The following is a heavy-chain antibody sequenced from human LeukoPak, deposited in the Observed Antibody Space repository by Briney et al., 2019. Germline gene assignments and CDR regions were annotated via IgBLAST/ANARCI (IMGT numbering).Heavy chain of an antibody. CDR1: GFTFSSYG. CDR3: ASMGDFWSGYYNY. V-gene: IGHV3-33*01. D-gene: IGHD3-3*01. CDR2: IWYDGSNK. J-gene: IGHJ4*02. Sequence: GGSLRLSCAASGFTFSSYGMHWVRQAPGKGLEWVAVIWYDGSNKYYADSVKGRFTISRDNSKNTLYLQMNSLRAEDTAVYYCASMGDFWSGYYNYWGQGTLVTVSS.